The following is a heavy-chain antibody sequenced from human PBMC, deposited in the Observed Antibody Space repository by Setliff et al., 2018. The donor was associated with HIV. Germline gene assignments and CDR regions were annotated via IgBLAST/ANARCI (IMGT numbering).Heavy chain of an antibody. CDR2: IIHSGST. CDR1: GGSFSGYY. Sequence: KTSETLSLTCAVYGGSFSGYYWSWIRQPPGKGLEWIGEIIHSGSTNYNPSLKSRVTITVDTSKNQFYLKLRPVTAAETAVYYCATCSVGWSREEHPRPDGAFHIWGQGSMVTVSS. CDR3: ATCSVGWSREEHPRPDGAFHI. D-gene: IGHD3-3*01. J-gene: IGHJ3*02. V-gene: IGHV4-34*12.